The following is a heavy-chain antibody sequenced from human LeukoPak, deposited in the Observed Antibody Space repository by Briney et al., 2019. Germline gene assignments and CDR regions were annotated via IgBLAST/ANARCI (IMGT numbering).Heavy chain of an antibody. CDR3: ARIGAAAGTVGWFDP. Sequence: SDTLSLTCAVYGGSFSGYYWSWIRQPPGKGLEWIGEINHSGSTNYNPSLKSRVTISVDTSKNQFSLKLSSVTAADTAVYYCARIGAAAGTVGWFDPWGQGTLVTVSS. CDR2: INHSGST. J-gene: IGHJ5*02. D-gene: IGHD6-13*01. V-gene: IGHV4-34*01. CDR1: GGSFSGYY.